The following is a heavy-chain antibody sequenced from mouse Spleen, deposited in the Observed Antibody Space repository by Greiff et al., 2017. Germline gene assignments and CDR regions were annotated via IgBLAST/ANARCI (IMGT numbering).Heavy chain of an antibody. J-gene: IGHJ3*01. D-gene: IGHD2-4*01. V-gene: IGHV5-17*01. CDR3: ARPYRDYDGPWFAY. CDR2: ISSGSSTI. Sequence: EVQVVESGGGLVKPGGSLKLSCAASGFTFSDYGMHWVRQAPEKGLEWVAYISSGSSTIYYADTVKGRFTISRDNAKNTLFLQMTSLRSEDTAMYYCARPYRDYDGPWFAYWGQGTLVTVSA. CDR1: GFTFSDYG.